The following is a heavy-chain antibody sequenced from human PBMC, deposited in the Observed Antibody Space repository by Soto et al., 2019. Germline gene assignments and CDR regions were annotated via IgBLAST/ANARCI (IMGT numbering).Heavy chain of an antibody. CDR3: ARECTSWPLAYGLDV. Sequence: GVLRLSCVGSGFIFSNYSINWVRQAPGKGLEWVSSISGRSDIYYAESVKGRFTISRDNAKNSVSLQMNSLRAEDTAVYYCARECTSWPLAYGLDVWGQGTTVTVSS. V-gene: IGHV3-21*01. CDR1: GFIFSNYS. D-gene: IGHD2-8*01. J-gene: IGHJ6*02. CDR2: ISGRSDI.